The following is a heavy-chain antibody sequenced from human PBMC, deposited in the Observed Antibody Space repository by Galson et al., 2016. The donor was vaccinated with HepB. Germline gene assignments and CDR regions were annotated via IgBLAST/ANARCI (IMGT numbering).Heavy chain of an antibody. CDR1: GFTFSDHY. D-gene: IGHD3-10*01. CDR2: MRNKASSYST. Sequence: SLRLSCAASGFTFSDHYMDWVRQAPGKGLEWVGRMRNKASSYSTEYAASVKGRFTVSRDDSKHSVYLQMNSLKTEDTALYFCARDYNGLGDYWGQGTLVTVSS. V-gene: IGHV3-72*01. J-gene: IGHJ4*02. CDR3: ARDYNGLGDY.